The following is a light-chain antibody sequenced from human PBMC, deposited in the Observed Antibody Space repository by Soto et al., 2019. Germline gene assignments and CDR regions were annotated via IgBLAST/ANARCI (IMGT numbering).Light chain of an antibody. V-gene: IGKV1-9*01. Sequence: IQLTQSPSFLPASVGDRVTITCRASQGISNYLAWYQQKPGKAPGLLMYAASTLQRGVSSRFSGSGFGTEFTLTISNLQPEDFATYYCQQLNSYPLTFGGGTKVDIK. J-gene: IGKJ4*01. CDR2: AAS. CDR3: QQLNSYPLT. CDR1: QGISNY.